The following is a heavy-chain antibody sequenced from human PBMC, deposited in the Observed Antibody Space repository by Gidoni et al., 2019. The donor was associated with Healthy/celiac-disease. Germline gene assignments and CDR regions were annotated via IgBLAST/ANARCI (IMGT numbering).Heavy chain of an antibody. V-gene: IGHV4-39*01. Sequence: QLQLQESGPGLVKPSETLSLTCTVSGGSISSSSYYWGWIRQPPGKGLEWIGSIYYSGSTYYNPSLKSRVTISVDTSKNQCSLKLSSVTAADTAVYYCARQAHIVVVPAAIRENWFDPWGQGTLVTVSS. CDR1: GGSISSSSYY. CDR2: IYYSGST. CDR3: ARQAHIVVVPAAIRENWFDP. J-gene: IGHJ5*02. D-gene: IGHD2-2*02.